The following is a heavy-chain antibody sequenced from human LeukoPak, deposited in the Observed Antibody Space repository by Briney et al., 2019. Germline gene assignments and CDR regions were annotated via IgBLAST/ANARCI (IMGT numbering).Heavy chain of an antibody. CDR2: IIPILGIA. Sequence: SLKVSCKASGGTFSSYAISWVRQAPGQGLEWMGRIIPILGIANYAQKFQGRVTITADKSTSTAYMELSSLRSEDTAVYYCARGSTFDYYYGSGSYYNGVDYWGQGTLVTVSS. CDR3: ARGSTFDYYYGSGSYYNGVDY. D-gene: IGHD3-10*01. J-gene: IGHJ4*02. CDR1: GGTFSSYA. V-gene: IGHV1-69*04.